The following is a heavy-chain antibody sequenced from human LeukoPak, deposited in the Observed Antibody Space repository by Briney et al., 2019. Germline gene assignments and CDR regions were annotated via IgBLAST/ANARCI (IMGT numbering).Heavy chain of an antibody. J-gene: IGHJ5*02. CDR3: AREDDSSGYYNWFDP. D-gene: IGHD3-22*01. CDR2: TYYRSKWYN. V-gene: IGHV6-1*01. Sequence: SQTLSLTCAISGDSVSSNSVTWNWIRRSPSRGLEWLGRTYYRSKWYNDYAVSVKSRIAINPDTSKNQFSLQLNSVTPEDTAVYYCAREDDSSGYYNWFDPWGQGTLVTVSS. CDR1: GDSVSSNSVT.